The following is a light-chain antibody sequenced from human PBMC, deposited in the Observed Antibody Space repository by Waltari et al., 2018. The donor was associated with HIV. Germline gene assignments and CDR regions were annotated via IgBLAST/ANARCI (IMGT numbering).Light chain of an antibody. CDR1: QSITTK. J-gene: IGKJ1*01. V-gene: IGKV3-15*01. CDR3: QQYNNWPPWT. CDR2: GAS. Sequence: IVMTQSPATLSVSPGERVTLSCRASQSITTKLAWYQQTPGQAPRLLIYGASTRAPGIPDRFSGSGSGTEFTLTISSLQSEDFAIYYCQQYNNWPPWTFGQGTKVEI.